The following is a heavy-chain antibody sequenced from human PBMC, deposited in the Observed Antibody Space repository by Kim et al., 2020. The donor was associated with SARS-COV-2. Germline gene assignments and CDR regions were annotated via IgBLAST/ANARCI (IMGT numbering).Heavy chain of an antibody. Sequence: GGSLRLSCAASGFTFSSYAMSWVRQAPGKGLEWVSGISGSGGSTYYADSVKGRFTISRDNSKNTLYLQMNSLRAEDTAVYYCAKPPYDYIWGSYRWYYMDVWGKGTTVTVSS. CDR2: ISGSGGST. V-gene: IGHV3-23*01. CDR3: AKPPYDYIWGSYRWYYMDV. CDR1: GFTFSSYA. J-gene: IGHJ6*03. D-gene: IGHD3-16*02.